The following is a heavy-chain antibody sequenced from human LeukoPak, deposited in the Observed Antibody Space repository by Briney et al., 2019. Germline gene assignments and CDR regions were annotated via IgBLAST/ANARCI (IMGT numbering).Heavy chain of an antibody. V-gene: IGHV3-48*03. CDR3: ASYYDSSGYSPSPDAFDI. Sequence: GGSLRLSCAASGFTFSSYEMNWVRQAPGKGLEWVSYISSSGSTIYYADSVKGRFTISRDNAKNSLYLQMNSLRAEDTAVYYCASYYDSSGYSPSPDAFDIWGQGTMVTVPS. D-gene: IGHD3-22*01. CDR1: GFTFSSYE. J-gene: IGHJ3*02. CDR2: ISSSGSTI.